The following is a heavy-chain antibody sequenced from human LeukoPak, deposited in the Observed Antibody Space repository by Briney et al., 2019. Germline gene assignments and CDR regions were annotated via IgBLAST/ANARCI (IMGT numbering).Heavy chain of an antibody. Sequence: SETLSLTCTVSGGSISSYYWSWIRQPPGKGLEWIGRIYTSGTTHYNPSLKSRVTMSVDTSKNQFSLNLSSVTAADTAVYYCARFSSIAAAFDYWGLGTLVTVSS. CDR2: IYTSGTT. V-gene: IGHV4-4*07. CDR3: ARFSSIAAAFDY. CDR1: GGSISSYY. J-gene: IGHJ4*02. D-gene: IGHD6-13*01.